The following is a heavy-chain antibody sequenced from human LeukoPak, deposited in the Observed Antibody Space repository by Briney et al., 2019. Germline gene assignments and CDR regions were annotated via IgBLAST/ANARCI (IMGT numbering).Heavy chain of an antibody. V-gene: IGHV1-8*01. Sequence: ASVKVSCKTSGYTFTNLDINWLRQAPGQGLEWMGWMSPNSGDTGYAQKFQGRVSMTRDIFKSTAYMELSSLRSDDTAVYYCARGYDMHALTTFDYWGQGTLVTVSS. CDR1: GYTFTNLD. CDR3: ARGYDMHALTTFDY. D-gene: IGHD3-9*01. CDR2: MSPNSGDT. J-gene: IGHJ4*02.